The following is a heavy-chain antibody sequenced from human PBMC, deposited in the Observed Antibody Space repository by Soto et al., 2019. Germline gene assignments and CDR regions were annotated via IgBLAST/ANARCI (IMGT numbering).Heavy chain of an antibody. CDR3: ARQRTSVVTQAYFDD. D-gene: IGHD2-21*02. J-gene: IGHJ4*02. CDR1: GGSINSRSYY. CDR2: IYYSGST. Sequence: SETLSLTCTVSGGSINSRSYYWGWIRQSPGKGLELIGSIYYSGSTYYNPSLKSRVAMSVDTSKNQFSLKLRSVSAADTAVYYCARQRTSVVTQAYFDDWGQGSLVTVSS. V-gene: IGHV4-39*01.